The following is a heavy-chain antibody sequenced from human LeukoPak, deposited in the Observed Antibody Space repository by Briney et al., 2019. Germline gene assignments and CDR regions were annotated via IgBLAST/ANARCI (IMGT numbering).Heavy chain of an antibody. CDR2: IYYTGST. J-gene: IGHJ4*02. D-gene: IGHD3-3*01. CDR1: GGSISSYY. Sequence: SETLSLTCTVSGGSISSYYLTWIRQPPGKGLEYIGYIYYTGSTNYNPSLKSRASISVDTSKNQFSLKLSSVTAADTAVYYCARSFSADFWSGYSLDYWGRGTLVTVSS. V-gene: IGHV4-59*01. CDR3: ARSFSADFWSGYSLDY.